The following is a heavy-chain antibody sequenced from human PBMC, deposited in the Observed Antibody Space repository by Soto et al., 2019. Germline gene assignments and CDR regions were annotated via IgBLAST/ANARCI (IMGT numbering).Heavy chain of an antibody. Sequence: SETLSLTCTVSGDSISNYYWSWIRQSAWKGLEWIGRISATGMTTYISSLKSRISLSLDASKNQFSLNLKFVTAADTAVYFCARDQSGAADIWGQGTMVTVSS. CDR3: ARDQSGAADI. J-gene: IGHJ3*02. V-gene: IGHV4-4*07. CDR2: ISATGMT. CDR1: GDSISNYY. D-gene: IGHD7-27*01.